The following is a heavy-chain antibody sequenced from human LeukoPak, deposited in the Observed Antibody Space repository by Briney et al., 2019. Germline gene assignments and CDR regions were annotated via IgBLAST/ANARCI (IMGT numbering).Heavy chain of an antibody. J-gene: IGHJ4*02. V-gene: IGHV3-53*01. Sequence: GGSLRLSCAASGFTVSSNYMSWVRQAPGKGLEWVSVIYSGGSTYYADSVKGRFTISRDNSKNTLYLQMNSLRAEDTAVYYCARHYYDSSGRAGYIDYWGQGTLVTVSS. CDR2: IYSGGST. D-gene: IGHD3-22*01. CDR3: ARHYYDSSGRAGYIDY. CDR1: GFTVSSNY.